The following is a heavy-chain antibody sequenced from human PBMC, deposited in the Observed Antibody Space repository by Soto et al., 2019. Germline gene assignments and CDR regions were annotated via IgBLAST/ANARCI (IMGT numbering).Heavy chain of an antibody. Sequence: RGESLKISCNSSGYSFTSYWIGWVRQMPGKGLEWMGIIYPYDSDTRYSPSFQGQVTISADTSISTAYLQWSSLKASDTAMYYCARIIGSYRAGYFDYWGQGTLVTVSS. D-gene: IGHD3-16*01. CDR1: GYSFTSYW. CDR3: ARIIGSYRAGYFDY. V-gene: IGHV5-51*01. CDR2: IYPYDSDT. J-gene: IGHJ4*02.